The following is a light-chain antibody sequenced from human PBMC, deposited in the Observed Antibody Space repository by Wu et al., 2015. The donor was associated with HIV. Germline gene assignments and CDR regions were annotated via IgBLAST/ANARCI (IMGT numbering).Light chain of an antibody. CDR1: QSINSY. V-gene: IGKV1-39*01. CDR3: QQSDSTPLT. CDR2: AAS. Sequence: DIQMTQSPSSLSASVGDRVTITCRASQSINSYLNWYQQKPGKAPKLLIYAASSLQSGVPSRFSGSGSGTDFTLTISSLQPEDFATYYCQQSDSTPLTFGGGTKVE. J-gene: IGKJ4*01.